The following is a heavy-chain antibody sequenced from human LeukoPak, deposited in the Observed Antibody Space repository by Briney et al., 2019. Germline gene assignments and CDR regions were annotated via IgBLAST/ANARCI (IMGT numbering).Heavy chain of an antibody. J-gene: IGHJ4*02. CDR1: GGSVSSGSYY. CDR2: IYYSGST. Sequence: SETLSLTCTVSGGSVSSGSYYWSWIRQPPGKGLEWIGYIYYSGSTNYNPSLKSRVTISVDTSKNQFSLKLSSVTAADTAVYYCVREVGGAARHVDSWGQGTLVTVSS. CDR3: VREVGGAARHVDS. V-gene: IGHV4-61*01. D-gene: IGHD6-6*01.